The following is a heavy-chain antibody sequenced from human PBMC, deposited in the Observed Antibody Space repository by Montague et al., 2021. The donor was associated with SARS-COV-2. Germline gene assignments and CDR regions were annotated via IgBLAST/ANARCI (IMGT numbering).Heavy chain of an antibody. CDR3: AREPYHYDSSGLNYYYYGMDV. D-gene: IGHD3-22*01. CDR1: GGSISSSNW. CDR2: IYHSGST. V-gene: IGHV4-4*02. J-gene: IGHJ6*02. Sequence: SETLSLTCAVSGGSISSSNWWSWVRQPPGKGLEWIGEIYHSGSTNYNPSLKSRVTISVDKSKNQFSLKLSSVTAADTAVYYCAREPYHYDSSGLNYYYYGMDVWGQGTTVTVSS.